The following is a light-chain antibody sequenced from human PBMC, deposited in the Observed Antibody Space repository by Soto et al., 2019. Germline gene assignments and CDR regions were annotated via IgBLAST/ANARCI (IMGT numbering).Light chain of an antibody. CDR2: EAN. CDR1: SSDVGNYNF. CDR3: CASAGDTTYVV. V-gene: IGLV2-23*01. J-gene: IGLJ2*01. Sequence: QSALTQPASVSGSPGQSITISCTGTSSDVGNYNFVSWFQHHPGRAPKLMIYEANKRPSGVSNRFSGSKSGNTASLTISGLQAEDEADYYCCASAGDTTYVVFGGGTKVTVL.